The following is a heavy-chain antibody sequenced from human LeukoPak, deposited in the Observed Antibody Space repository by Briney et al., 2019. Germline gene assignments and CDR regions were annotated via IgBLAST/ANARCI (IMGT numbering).Heavy chain of an antibody. D-gene: IGHD2-15*01. CDR1: GYTFTSYG. Sequence: ASVKVSCKASGYTFTSYGISWVRQAPGQGLEWMGIINPSGGSTSYAQKFQGRVTMTRDTSTSTVYMELSSLRSEDTAVYYCAREGVVAAQYSYYYYYYYMDVWGKGTTVTISS. V-gene: IGHV1-46*01. CDR3: AREGVVAAQYSYYYYYYYMDV. J-gene: IGHJ6*03. CDR2: INPSGGST.